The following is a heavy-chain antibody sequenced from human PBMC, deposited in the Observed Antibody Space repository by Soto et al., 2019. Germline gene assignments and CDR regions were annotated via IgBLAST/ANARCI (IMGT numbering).Heavy chain of an antibody. V-gene: IGHV1-69*01. CDR3: ARGEEGSSWYLGTMY. J-gene: IGHJ4*02. CDR1: GGTFSSYA. CDR2: IIPIFGTA. Sequence: QVQLVQSGAEVKKPGSSVKVSCKASGGTFSSYAISWVRQAPGQGLEWMGGIIPIFGTANYAHNFQGRVTITADESTSTAYMELSSLRSEDTAVYYCARGEEGSSWYLGTMYWGQGTLVTVSS. D-gene: IGHD6-13*01.